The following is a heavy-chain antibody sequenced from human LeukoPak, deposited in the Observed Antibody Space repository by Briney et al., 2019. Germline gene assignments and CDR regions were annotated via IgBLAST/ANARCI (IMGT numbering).Heavy chain of an antibody. Sequence: GGSLRLSCAASGFTFSSYSMNWVRQAPGKGLEWVSYISSSSSTIYYADSVKGRFTISRDNAKNSLYLQMNSLRAEDTAVYYCARKNPDYLNNPDYWGQETLVTVSP. D-gene: IGHD1-14*01. CDR1: GFTFSSYS. V-gene: IGHV3-48*04. CDR3: ARKNPDYLNNPDY. J-gene: IGHJ4*02. CDR2: ISSSSSTI.